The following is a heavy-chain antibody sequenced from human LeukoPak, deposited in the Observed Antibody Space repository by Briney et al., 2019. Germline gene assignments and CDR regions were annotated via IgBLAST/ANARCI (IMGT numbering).Heavy chain of an antibody. CDR1: GFTFSDYW. CDR3: ATLKTYYDYVWGSYFDN. Sequence: GGSLRLSCAASGFTFSDYWMSWVRQAPGKGLERVANINQDGREKYYVDSVKGRFTISKDNAKNSLYLQMNSLRAEDTAVYYCATLKTYYDYVWGSYFDNWGQGTLVTVSS. D-gene: IGHD3-16*01. J-gene: IGHJ5*02. V-gene: IGHV3-7*01. CDR2: INQDGREK.